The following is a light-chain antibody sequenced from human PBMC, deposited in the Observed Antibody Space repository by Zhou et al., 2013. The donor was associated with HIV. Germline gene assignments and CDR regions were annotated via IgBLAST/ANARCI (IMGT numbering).Light chain of an antibody. J-gene: IGKJ2*03. CDR3: QQYGSSPLYS. V-gene: IGKV3-20*01. CDR1: QSVSSSY. CDR2: GAS. Sequence: EIVLTQSPGTLSLSPGERATLSCRASQSVSSSYLAWYQQKPGQAPRLLFYGASSRATGIPDRFSGSGSGTDFTLTISRLEPEDFAVYYCQQYGSSPLYSFGQGTKLEXK.